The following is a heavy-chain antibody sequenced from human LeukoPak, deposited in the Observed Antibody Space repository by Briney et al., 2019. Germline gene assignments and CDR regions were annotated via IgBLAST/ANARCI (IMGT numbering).Heavy chain of an antibody. V-gene: IGHV4-34*01. CDR2: INHSGST. CDR1: GGSFSGYY. D-gene: IGHD5-18*01. Sequence: SETLSLTCAVYGGSFSGYYWSWIRQPPGKGLEWIGEINHSGSTNYNPSLESRVTISVDTSKNQFSLKLSSVTAADTAVYYCARGRKRGYSYGPHFDYWGQGTLVTVSS. CDR3: ARGRKRGYSYGPHFDY. J-gene: IGHJ4*02.